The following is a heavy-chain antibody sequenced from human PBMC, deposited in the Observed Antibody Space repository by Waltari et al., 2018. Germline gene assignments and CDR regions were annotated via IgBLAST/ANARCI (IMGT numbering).Heavy chain of an antibody. Sequence: QVQLQESGPGLVKPSETLSLTCTVSGGSISSYYWSWIRQPPGKGLEWIGYIYYSGSTNYNPSLKSRVTISVDTSKNQFSLKLSSVTAADTAVYYCARQYGDYGLGPWGQGTLVTVSS. V-gene: IGHV4-59*01. CDR1: GGSISSYY. D-gene: IGHD4-17*01. CDR2: IYYSGST. CDR3: ARQYGDYGLGP. J-gene: IGHJ5*02.